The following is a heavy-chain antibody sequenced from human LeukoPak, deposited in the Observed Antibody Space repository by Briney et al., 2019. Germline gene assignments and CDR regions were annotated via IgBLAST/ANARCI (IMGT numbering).Heavy chain of an antibody. V-gene: IGHV4-4*07. D-gene: IGHD1-26*01. Sequence: SETLSLTCTDSDGSISSYYWSWIRQPAGKGLEWIGRIYTSGSTNYNPSLKSRVTMSVDTSKNQFSLKLSSVTAADTAVYYCASYLNSGSYAYFDYWGQGTLVTVSS. CDR1: DGSISSYY. CDR3: ASYLNSGSYAYFDY. J-gene: IGHJ4*02. CDR2: IYTSGST.